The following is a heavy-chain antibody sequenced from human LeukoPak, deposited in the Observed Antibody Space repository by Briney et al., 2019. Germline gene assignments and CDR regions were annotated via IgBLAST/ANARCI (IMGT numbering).Heavy chain of an antibody. D-gene: IGHD6-13*01. CDR3: ARYSSGSCYDY. V-gene: IGHV3-64*01. Sequence: PGGSRRLSCAASGFTFTTYAMHWVRQAPGRGLEYVSAISTDGGGTYYANSVKGRFTISRDNSKNTLYLQMGSLRVEDMAVYYCARYSSGSCYDYWGQGTLVTVSS. CDR1: GFTFTTYA. J-gene: IGHJ4*02. CDR2: ISTDGGGT.